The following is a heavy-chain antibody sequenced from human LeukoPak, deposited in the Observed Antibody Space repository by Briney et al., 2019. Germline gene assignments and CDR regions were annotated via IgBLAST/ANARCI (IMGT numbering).Heavy chain of an antibody. CDR2: IFYSGNT. CDR3: ARVTGSGSFDY. V-gene: IGHV4-31*03. J-gene: IGHJ4*02. CDR1: GGSISSGGYY. D-gene: IGHD3-10*01. Sequence: SETLSLTCTVSGGSISSGGYYWSWIRQHPGKGLEWIGYIFYSGNTYYNPSLESRVTISVATSKNQFSLRLTSVTAADTAVYYCARVTGSGSFDYWGQGTLVTVSS.